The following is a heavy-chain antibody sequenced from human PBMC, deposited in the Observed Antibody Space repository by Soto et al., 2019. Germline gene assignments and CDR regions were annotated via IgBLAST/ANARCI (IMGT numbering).Heavy chain of an antibody. CDR1: GFTFDDYA. CDR3: AKDIHYGDYDQDWYFDL. Sequence: EVQLVESGGGLVQPGRSLRLSCAASGFTFDDYAMHWVRQAPGKGLEWVSGISWNRGSIGYADSVKGRFTISRDNAKNSLYLQMNSLRAEDTALYYCAKDIHYGDYDQDWYFDLWGRGTLVTVSS. D-gene: IGHD4-17*01. J-gene: IGHJ2*01. V-gene: IGHV3-9*01. CDR2: ISWNRGSI.